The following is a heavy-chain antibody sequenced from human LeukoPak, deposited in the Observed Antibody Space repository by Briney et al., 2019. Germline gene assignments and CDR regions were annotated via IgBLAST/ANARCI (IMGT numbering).Heavy chain of an antibody. V-gene: IGHV3-30*01. CDR1: GFTFSSYA. CDR3: ARDTRFNTPGY. Sequence: QPGRSLRLSCAASGFTFSSYAMHWVRQAPGKGLEWVAVISYDGSNKYYADSVKGRFTISRDNSKNTLYLQMNSLRAEDTAVYYCARDTRFNTPGYWGQGTLVTVPS. CDR2: ISYDGSNK. J-gene: IGHJ4*02. D-gene: IGHD2-2*02.